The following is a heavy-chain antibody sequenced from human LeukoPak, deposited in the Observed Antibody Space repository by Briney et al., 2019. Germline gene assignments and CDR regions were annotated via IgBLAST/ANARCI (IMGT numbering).Heavy chain of an antibody. V-gene: IGHV3-15*05. D-gene: IGHD1-26*01. CDR2: FKSKTDGEKT. CDR1: RLTFSNAW. Sequence: GGSFRLFCGASRLTFSNAWMRWGGHVPGTLLHLDGRFKSKTDGEKTDYAAPVKGRFTISRDDSKNTLYLQMNSLKAEDTAVYYCTTELRWELVDVDRWGQGTLVTVSS. CDR3: TTELRWELVDVDR. J-gene: IGHJ5*02.